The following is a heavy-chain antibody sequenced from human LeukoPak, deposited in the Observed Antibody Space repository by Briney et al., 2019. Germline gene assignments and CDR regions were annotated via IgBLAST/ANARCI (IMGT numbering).Heavy chain of an antibody. D-gene: IGHD4-17*01. CDR2: IIPIFGTA. J-gene: IGHJ4*02. CDR1: GGTFSSYA. V-gene: IGHV1-69*13. CDR3: AREGYGDYAPFDY. Sequence: SVKVSCKASGGTFSSYAISWVRQAPGQGLEWMGGIIPIFGTANYAQKFQGRVTITADESTSTAYMELSSLRSEDTAVYYCAREGYGDYAPFDYWGQGTLVTVSS.